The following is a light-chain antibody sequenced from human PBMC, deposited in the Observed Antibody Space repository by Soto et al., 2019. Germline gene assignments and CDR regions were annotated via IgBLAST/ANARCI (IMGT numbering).Light chain of an antibody. J-gene: IGKJ1*01. CDR1: QSVSSY. CDR3: QQRSNWPPGWT. Sequence: EIVLTQSPATLSLSPGERATLSCRASQSVSSYLAWYQQKPGQAPSLLIYDASNRATGIPARFSGSGSGTDFILTISSLEPEDFAVYYCQQRSNWPPGWTFGQGTKVEIK. CDR2: DAS. V-gene: IGKV3-11*01.